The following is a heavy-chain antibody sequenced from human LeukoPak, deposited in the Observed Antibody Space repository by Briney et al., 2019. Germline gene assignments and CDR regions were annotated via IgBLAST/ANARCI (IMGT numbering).Heavy chain of an antibody. D-gene: IGHD1-26*01. CDR1: GYSFTSYW. CDR2: IYPGDSDT. J-gene: IGHJ3*02. Sequence: GESLKISCKGSGYSFTSYWIAWVRQMPGKGLEYMGIIYPGDSDTRYSPSFQGQVTISADKSISTAYLRWSSLKASDTAMYYCARRVGGTTSRAFDIWGQGTMVSVSS. V-gene: IGHV5-51*01. CDR3: ARRVGGTTSRAFDI.